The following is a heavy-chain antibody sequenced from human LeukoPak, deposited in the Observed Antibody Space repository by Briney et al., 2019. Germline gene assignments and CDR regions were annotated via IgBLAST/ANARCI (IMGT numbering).Heavy chain of an antibody. CDR1: GGSISSYY. CDR2: IYYSGST. J-gene: IGHJ6*02. D-gene: IGHD1-26*01. V-gene: IGHV4-59*01. Sequence: PSETLSLTCTVSGGSISSYYWSWIRQPPGKGLEWIGYIYYSGSTNYNPSLKSRVTISVDTSKTQFSLKLSSVTAADPAVYYCARVEPHTHYGMDVWGQGTTVTVSS. CDR3: ARVEPHTHYGMDV.